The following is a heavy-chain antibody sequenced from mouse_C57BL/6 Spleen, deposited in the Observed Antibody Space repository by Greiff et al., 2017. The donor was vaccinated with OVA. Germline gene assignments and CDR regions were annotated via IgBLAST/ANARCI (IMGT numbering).Heavy chain of an antibody. CDR1: GYTFTSYD. CDR3: ARYDYDGYYAMDY. CDR2: IYPRDGST. Sequence: QVQLQQSGPELVKSGASVKLSCKASGYTFTSYDINWVKQRPGQGLEWIGWIYPRDGSTKYNEKFKGKATLTVDTSSSTAYMELHSLTSEDSAVYFCARYDYDGYYAMDYWGQGTSVTVSS. D-gene: IGHD2-4*01. J-gene: IGHJ4*01. V-gene: IGHV1-85*01.